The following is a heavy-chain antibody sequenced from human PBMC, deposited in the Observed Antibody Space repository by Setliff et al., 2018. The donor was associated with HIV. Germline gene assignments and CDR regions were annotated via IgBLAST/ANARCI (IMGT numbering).Heavy chain of an antibody. Sequence: KASETLSLTCTVSGGSISSGSYYWSWIRQPAGKGLEWIGHIYTSGSTNYNPSLKSRVTISVDTSKTQFSLRLSSVTAADTAVYYCARASVGATGLYAFDIWGQGTRVTVSS. CDR2: IYTSGST. D-gene: IGHD1-26*01. J-gene: IGHJ3*02. V-gene: IGHV4-61*09. CDR1: GGSISSGSYY. CDR3: ARASVGATGLYAFDI.